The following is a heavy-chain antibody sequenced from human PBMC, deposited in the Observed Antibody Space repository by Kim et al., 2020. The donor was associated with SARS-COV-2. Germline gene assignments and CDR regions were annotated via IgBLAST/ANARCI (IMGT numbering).Heavy chain of an antibody. CDR2: TYYRSKWYN. D-gene: IGHD2-15*01. V-gene: IGHV6-1*01. Sequence: SQTLSLTCAISGDSVSSNSAAWNWIRQSPSRGLEWLGRTYYRSKWYNDYAVSVKGRITINPDTSKNQFSLQLKSVTPEDTAVYYCARDLEVWGGSSYDTQDFDYWGQGTLVTVSS. J-gene: IGHJ4*02. CDR1: GDSVSSNSAA. CDR3: ARDLEVWGGSSYDTQDFDY.